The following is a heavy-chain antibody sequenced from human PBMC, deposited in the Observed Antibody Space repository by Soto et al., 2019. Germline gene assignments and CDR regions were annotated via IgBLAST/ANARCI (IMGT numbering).Heavy chain of an antibody. CDR2: IYWDDDK. CDR1: AFSLSTGGVG. D-gene: IGHD2-21*02. J-gene: IGHJ6*02. V-gene: IGHV2-5*02. CDR3: IQSRCGGDCLQSYASYYYYGMDV. Sequence: QITLKESGPPLVKPTQTLTLTCTFSAFSLSTGGVGVGWIRQPPGKAVEWLALIYWDDDKRYSPSLRSRLTITKDTSKNQVVLTMTNMEPVDTATYYCIQSRCGGDCLQSYASYYYYGMDVWGQGTTVTVSS.